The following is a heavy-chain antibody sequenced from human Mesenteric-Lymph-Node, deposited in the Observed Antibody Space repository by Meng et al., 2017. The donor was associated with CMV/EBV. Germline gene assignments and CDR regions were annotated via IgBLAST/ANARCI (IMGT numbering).Heavy chain of an antibody. D-gene: IGHD3-10*01. CDR3: ARPHYYGSGSSPWFDP. Sequence: QLQLQDAGPGLSKPSEPLSPTCTVSGGSISSCSFYWGWIRPPPGKGLEWIGSIYYSGSTYYNPSLKSRVTISVDTSKNQFSLKLSSVTAADTAVYYCARPHYYGSGSSPWFDPWGQGTLVTVSS. J-gene: IGHJ5*02. CDR2: IYYSGST. CDR1: GGSISSCSFY. V-gene: IGHV4-39*01.